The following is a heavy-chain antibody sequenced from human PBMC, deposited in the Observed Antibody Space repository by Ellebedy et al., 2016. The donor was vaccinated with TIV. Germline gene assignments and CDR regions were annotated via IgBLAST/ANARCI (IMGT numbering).Heavy chain of an antibody. CDR1: GYTFTSYD. Sequence: ASVKVSCKASGYTFTSYDINWVRQATGQGLEWMGWMNPNSGNTGYAQKFQGRVTMTRNTSISTAYTELSSLRSEDTAVYYCARGGKYYYDSSGYYYWGQGTLVTVSS. D-gene: IGHD3-22*01. CDR2: MNPNSGNT. J-gene: IGHJ4*02. V-gene: IGHV1-8*01. CDR3: ARGGKYYYDSSGYYY.